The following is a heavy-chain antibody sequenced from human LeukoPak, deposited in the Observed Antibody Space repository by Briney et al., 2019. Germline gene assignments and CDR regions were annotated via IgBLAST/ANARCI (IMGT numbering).Heavy chain of an antibody. V-gene: IGHV3-30*18. Sequence: GGSLRLSCAASGFTFSSYGMHWVRQAPGKGLEWVAVISYDGSNKYYADSVKGRFTISRDNSKNTLYLQMNSPRAEDTAVYYCAKDYYDSSGYYLIDYWGQGTLVTVSS. CDR1: GFTFSSYG. D-gene: IGHD3-22*01. CDR3: AKDYYDSSGYYLIDY. J-gene: IGHJ4*02. CDR2: ISYDGSNK.